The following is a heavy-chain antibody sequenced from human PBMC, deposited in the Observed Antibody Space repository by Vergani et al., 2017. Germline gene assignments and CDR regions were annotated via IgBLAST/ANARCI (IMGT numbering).Heavy chain of an antibody. CDR3: ARGGKGIIMVVPSTHL. V-gene: IGHV3-30*03. Sequence: QVHLVESGGGVVQPGRSLTLSCVASGFSFRGHGMHWVRQAPGKGLEWVAMISYDGDRRYYGDFAKGRFTISRDSSKTVYLQMNSLRVEDTAVYYCARGGKGIIMVVPSTHLWGQGTQVSVS. D-gene: IGHD2-15*01. CDR2: ISYDGDRR. CDR1: GFSFRGHG. J-gene: IGHJ4*02.